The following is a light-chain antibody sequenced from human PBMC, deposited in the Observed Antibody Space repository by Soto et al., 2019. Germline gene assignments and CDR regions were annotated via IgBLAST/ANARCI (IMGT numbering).Light chain of an antibody. CDR3: QQYGSSLYT. CDR1: QSVSSSY. V-gene: IGKV3-20*01. CDR2: GAS. Sequence: ETVLTQSPGTLSLYPGERATLSCRASQSVSSSYLAWYQQKPGQAPRLLIYGASIRATGIPDRFSGSGSGTDFTLTISRLEPEDFAVYYCQQYGSSLYTFGQGTKLEIK. J-gene: IGKJ2*01.